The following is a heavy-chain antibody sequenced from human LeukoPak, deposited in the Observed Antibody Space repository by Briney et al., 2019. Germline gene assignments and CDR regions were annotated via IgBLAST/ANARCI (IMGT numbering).Heavy chain of an antibody. D-gene: IGHD1-26*01. CDR3: AREEMPGKFDY. V-gene: IGHV4-4*02. J-gene: IGHJ4*02. Sequence: PSEALSLTCAVSGDSLSSSHWWSWVRQSPGKGLEWSGAIYHSGNTNYNPSLTRRVAISLDKSSNQLSLRMTSVTAPDTALYFCAREEMPGKFDYWGQGTLVTVSS. CDR1: GDSLSSSHW. CDR2: IYHSGNT.